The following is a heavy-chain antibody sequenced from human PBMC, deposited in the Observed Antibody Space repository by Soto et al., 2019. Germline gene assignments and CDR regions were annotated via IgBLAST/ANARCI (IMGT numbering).Heavy chain of an antibody. D-gene: IGHD6-13*01. Sequence: GGSLRLSCAASGLTFSSYSMNWVRQAPGKGLEWVSSISSSSTYIYYADSVKGRFTISRDNAKNSLYLQMNSLRAEDTAVYYCASPTPSRIAAAGFAFDIWGQGTMVTVSS. V-gene: IGHV3-21*01. CDR3: ASPTPSRIAAAGFAFDI. J-gene: IGHJ3*02. CDR2: ISSSSTYI. CDR1: GLTFSSYS.